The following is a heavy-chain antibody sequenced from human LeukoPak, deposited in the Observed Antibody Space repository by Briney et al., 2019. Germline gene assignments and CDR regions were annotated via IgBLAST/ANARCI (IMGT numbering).Heavy chain of an antibody. CDR2: VNPNSGNT. CDR3: ASGAAGTLFDY. J-gene: IGHJ4*02. D-gene: IGHD6-13*01. CDR1: GYTFTTYD. Sequence: ASVKVSCKASGYTFTTYDISWARQATGQGLEWVGWVNPNSGNTGSAQKFQGRVTMTRDTSISTAYMELSSLRSEDTAVYYCASGAAGTLFDYWGQGTLVTVSS. V-gene: IGHV1-8*01.